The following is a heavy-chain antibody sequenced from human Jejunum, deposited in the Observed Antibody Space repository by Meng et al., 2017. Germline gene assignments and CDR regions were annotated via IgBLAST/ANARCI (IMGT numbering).Heavy chain of an antibody. D-gene: IGHD5-18*01. V-gene: IGHV3-7*01. CDR2: INQDESEK. Sequence: GESLKISCVASGFPFSSYWMSWVRQSPGRGLELVANINQDESEKSYVDSVKGRFTISRDNAKNSFYLQMNTLRAGDTALYCCARDPGYGSFDIWGQGTLVTVSS. CDR1: GFPFSSYW. CDR3: ARDPGYGSFDI. J-gene: IGHJ3*02.